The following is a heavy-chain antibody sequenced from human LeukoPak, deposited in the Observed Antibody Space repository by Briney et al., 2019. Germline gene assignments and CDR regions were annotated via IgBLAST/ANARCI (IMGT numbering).Heavy chain of an antibody. J-gene: IGHJ4*02. V-gene: IGHV3-30*04. CDR3: AKVFYDSSTYYYPFDY. CDR1: GFTFSSYA. Sequence: GGSLRLSCAASGFTFSSYAMHWVRQAPGKGLEWVAVISYDGSNKYYADSVKGRFTISRDNSKNTLYLQMNSLSTEDTAVHYCAKVFYDSSTYYYPFDYWGQGTLVTVSS. CDR2: ISYDGSNK. D-gene: IGHD3-22*01.